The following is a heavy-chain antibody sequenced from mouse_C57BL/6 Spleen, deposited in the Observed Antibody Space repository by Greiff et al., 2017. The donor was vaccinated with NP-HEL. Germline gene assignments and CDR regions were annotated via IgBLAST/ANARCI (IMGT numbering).Heavy chain of an antibody. CDR1: GFSLSTSGMG. Sequence: QVTLKVCGPGILQSSQTLSLTCSFSGFSLSTSGMGVSWIRQPSGKGLEWLAHIYWDDDKRYNPSLKSRLTISKDTSRNQVFLKITSVDTADTATYYCARSITTVVEGAMDYWGQGTSVTVSS. CDR2: IYWDDDK. J-gene: IGHJ4*01. D-gene: IGHD1-1*01. V-gene: IGHV8-12*01. CDR3: ARSITTVVEGAMDY.